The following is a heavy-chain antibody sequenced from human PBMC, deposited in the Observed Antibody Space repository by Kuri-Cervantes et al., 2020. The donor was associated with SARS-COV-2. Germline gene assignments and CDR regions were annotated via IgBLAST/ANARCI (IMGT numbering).Heavy chain of an antibody. J-gene: IGHJ4*02. Sequence: SQALSLTCAVSGYSISSGYYWGWIRQPPGKGLEWIGSIYHSGSTYYNPSLKSRVTISVDTPKNQFSLKLSSVTAADTAVYYCARRLKDGPPDYWGQGTLVTVSS. V-gene: IGHV4-38-2*01. CDR2: IYHSGST. CDR3: ARRLKDGPPDY. CDR1: GYSISSGYY.